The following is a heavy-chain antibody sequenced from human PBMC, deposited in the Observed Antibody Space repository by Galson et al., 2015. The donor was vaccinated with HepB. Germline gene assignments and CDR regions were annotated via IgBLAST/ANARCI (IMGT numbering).Heavy chain of an antibody. CDR2: ISTASNII. V-gene: IGHV3-48*01. Sequence: SLRPSCAASGFTFSAYGMNWVRQAPGKGLEWVSYISTASNIIQYGDSVQGRFTISRDNSKNTLYLQMNSLRAEDTAVYYCAKDPDDFLSGYPEWYFDLWGRGTLVTVSS. CDR3: AKDPDDFLSGYPEWYFDL. J-gene: IGHJ2*01. CDR1: GFTFSAYG. D-gene: IGHD3-3*01.